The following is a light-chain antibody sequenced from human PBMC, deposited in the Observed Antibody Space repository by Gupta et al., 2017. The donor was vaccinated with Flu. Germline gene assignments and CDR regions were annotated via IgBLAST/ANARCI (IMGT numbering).Light chain of an antibody. J-gene: IGLJ3*02. Sequence: VTISCSRSSSNVGSNNVAWYQQLTANAPQLLIYSNNLRPSGVPARFSCSNSGASASLAISGLQSEDEAAYYCSPSDDSLNGFCVFGGGTKVTVL. CDR2: SNN. CDR1: SSNVGSNN. V-gene: IGLV1-44*01. CDR3: SPSDDSLNGFCV.